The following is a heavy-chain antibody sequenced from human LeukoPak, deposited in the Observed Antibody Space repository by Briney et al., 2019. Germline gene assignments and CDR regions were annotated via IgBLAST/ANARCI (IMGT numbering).Heavy chain of an antibody. CDR1: GFTFSSYG. CDR2: ISGSGGST. J-gene: IGHJ4*02. CDR3: AKDIEVRHYFDY. D-gene: IGHD3-16*02. Sequence: GGSLRLSCAASGFTFSSYGISWVRQAPGKGLEWVSAISGSGGSTYYADSVKGRFTISRDNSKNTLYLQMNSLRAEDTAVYYCAKDIEVRHYFDYWGQGTLVTVSS. V-gene: IGHV3-23*01.